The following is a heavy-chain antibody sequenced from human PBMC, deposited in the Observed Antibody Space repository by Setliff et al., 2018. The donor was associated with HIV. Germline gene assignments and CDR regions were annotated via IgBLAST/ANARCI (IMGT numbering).Heavy chain of an antibody. CDR3: ANSVTDASYWYFIH. Sequence: ASVKVSCKASGYTFTGHYLHWVRQAPGQGLEWLGWVNPNSGDAIYAQNFQGRVTMTRDTSINAAYMELRGLRSEDTAVYYCANSVTDASYWYFIHWGRGSPVTVSS. J-gene: IGHJ2*01. CDR1: GYTFTGHY. D-gene: IGHD4-17*01. V-gene: IGHV1-2*02. CDR2: VNPNSGDA.